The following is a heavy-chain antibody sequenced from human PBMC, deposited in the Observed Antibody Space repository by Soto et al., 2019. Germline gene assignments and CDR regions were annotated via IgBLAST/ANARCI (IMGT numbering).Heavy chain of an antibody. CDR2: INAGNGNT. CDR3: ARSLLDEYSSSWRSAYYGMDV. Sequence: ASVKVSCKASGYTFTSYAMHWVRQAPGQRLEWMGWINAGNGNTKYSQKFQGRVTITRGTSASTAYMELSSLRSEDTAVYYCARSLLDEYSSSWRSAYYGMDVWGQGTTVTVSS. D-gene: IGHD2-2*01. J-gene: IGHJ6*02. V-gene: IGHV1-3*01. CDR1: GYTFTSYA.